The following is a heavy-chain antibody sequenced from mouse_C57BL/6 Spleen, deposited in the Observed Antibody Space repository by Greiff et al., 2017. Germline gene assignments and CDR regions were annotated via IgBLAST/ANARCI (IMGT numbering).Heavy chain of an antibody. CDR1: GYAFSSYW. D-gene: IGHD2-2*01. V-gene: IGHV1-80*01. CDR2: IYPGDGDT. CDR3: ARSGYDENYAMDY. J-gene: IGHJ4*01. Sequence: VQLVESGAELVKPGASVKISCKASGYAFSSYWMNWVKQRPGKGLEWIGQIYPGDGDTNYNGKFKGKATLTADKSSSTAYMQLSSLTSEDSAVYFCARSGYDENYAMDYWGQGTSVTVSS.